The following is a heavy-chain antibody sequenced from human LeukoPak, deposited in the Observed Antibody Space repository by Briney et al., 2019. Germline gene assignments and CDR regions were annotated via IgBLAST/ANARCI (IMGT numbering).Heavy chain of an antibody. J-gene: IGHJ4*02. V-gene: IGHV3-23*01. CDR3: AKGVKEDCSSTSCYASPFDY. CDR1: GFTFSSYA. D-gene: IGHD2-2*01. CDR2: ISGSGGST. Sequence: GGSLRLSCAASGFTFSSYAMSWVRQAPGKGLEWVSAISGSGGSTYYADSVKGRFTISRDNSKNTLYLQMNSLRAEDTAVYYCAKGVKEDCSSTSCYASPFDYWGQGTLVTVSP.